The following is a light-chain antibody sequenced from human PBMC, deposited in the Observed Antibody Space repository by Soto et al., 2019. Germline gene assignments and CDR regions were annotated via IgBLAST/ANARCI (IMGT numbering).Light chain of an antibody. CDR1: QSLSNNY. Sequence: EIVLTQSPGTLSLSPGERATLSCRASQSLSNNYLAWYQQKLGQAPRLLIYGASSRASGIPDRFTGSGSGTDFTLTISSLEPEDFAVYYCQQHRNSPAWTFGQGTKVEIK. V-gene: IGKV3-20*01. CDR3: QQHRNSPAWT. J-gene: IGKJ1*01. CDR2: GAS.